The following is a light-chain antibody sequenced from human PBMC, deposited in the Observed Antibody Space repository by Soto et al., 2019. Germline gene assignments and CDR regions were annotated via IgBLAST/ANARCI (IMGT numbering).Light chain of an antibody. Sequence: DIQMTQSPSSLSASVGDRVTITCRASQAINNYVAWYQQKPGQSPQLLMYAASTLQSGVPSRFSGSGSGTHFTLTISSLQPEDVATYYCQQADTFPWTFGQGTKVEIK. J-gene: IGKJ1*01. V-gene: IGKV1-27*01. CDR1: QAINNY. CDR3: QQADTFPWT. CDR2: AAS.